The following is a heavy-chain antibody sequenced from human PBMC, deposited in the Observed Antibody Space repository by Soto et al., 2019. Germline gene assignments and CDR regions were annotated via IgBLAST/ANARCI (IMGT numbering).Heavy chain of an antibody. CDR3: ALETGSFNYYYYGMDV. V-gene: IGHV4-61*01. J-gene: IGHJ6*02. Sequence: SETLSLTCTVSGASVSSGSYYWSWIRQPPGKGLEWIGYIYYSGSTNYNPSLKSRLTISVDTSKNQFSLKLSSVTAADTAVYYCALETGSFNYYYYGMDVWGQGTTVTVSS. D-gene: IGHD3-9*01. CDR2: IYYSGST. CDR1: GASVSSGSYY.